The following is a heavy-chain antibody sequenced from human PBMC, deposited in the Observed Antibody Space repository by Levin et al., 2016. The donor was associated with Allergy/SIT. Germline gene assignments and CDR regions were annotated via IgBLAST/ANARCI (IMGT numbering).Heavy chain of an antibody. CDR3: ARAEKDYYDSRALYGVDV. D-gene: IGHD3-22*01. J-gene: IGHJ6*02. V-gene: IGHV4-39*01. Sequence: SETLSLTCTVSGGSITISSYSWGWIRQPPGKGLEWIGSIFYSGSTYYNPSLMSRVTISVDMSKNQLSLKLNSVTAADTAVYYCARAEKDYYDSRALYGVDVWGQGTTVTVSS. CDR2: IFYSGST. CDR1: GGSITISSYS.